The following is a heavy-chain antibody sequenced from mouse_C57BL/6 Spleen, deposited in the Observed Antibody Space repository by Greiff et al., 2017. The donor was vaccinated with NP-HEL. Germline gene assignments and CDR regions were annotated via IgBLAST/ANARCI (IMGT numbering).Heavy chain of an antibody. Sequence: VQLQQSGAELVRPGASVKLSCTASGFNIKDDYMHWVKQRPEQGLEWIGWIDPENGDTEYASKFQGKATITADTSSNTAYLQLSSLTSEDTAVYYCTTGTTVVGYAMDYWGQGTSVTVSS. CDR2: IDPENGDT. CDR3: TTGTTVVGYAMDY. CDR1: GFNIKDDY. D-gene: IGHD1-1*01. V-gene: IGHV14-4*01. J-gene: IGHJ4*01.